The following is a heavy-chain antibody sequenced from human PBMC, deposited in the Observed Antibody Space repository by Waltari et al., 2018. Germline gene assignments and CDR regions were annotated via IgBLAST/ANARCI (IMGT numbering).Heavy chain of an antibody. CDR2: ISGSGGST. CDR1: GFTFSSHA. J-gene: IGHJ4*02. Sequence: EVQLVESGGGLVQPGGSLRLYCEASGFTFSSHAMSWVRQPPGKGLEWVSAISGSGGSTYYADSVKGRFTISRDNSKNTLYLQMNSLRAEDTAVYYCAKDSFHDSSGYQKFDYWGQGTLVTVSS. V-gene: IGHV3-23*04. CDR3: AKDSFHDSSGYQKFDY. D-gene: IGHD3-22*01.